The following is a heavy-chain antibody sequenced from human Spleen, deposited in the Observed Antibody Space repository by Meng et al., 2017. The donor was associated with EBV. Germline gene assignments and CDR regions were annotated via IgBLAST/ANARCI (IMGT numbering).Heavy chain of an antibody. D-gene: IGHD2-15*01. CDR3: ASESGRGFTPDY. CDR1: GGTFSTDA. CDR2: LIPVVDAP. Sequence: QGQWGQSGAEVKKAGSSVKVSCKTSGGTFSTDAVSWVRQAPGQGLEWMGGLIPVVDAPHYARKFQDRVSIFADESTSAHYMELSSLRSDDTAVYYCASESGRGFTPDYWGQGTLVTVSS. J-gene: IGHJ4*02. V-gene: IGHV1-69*01.